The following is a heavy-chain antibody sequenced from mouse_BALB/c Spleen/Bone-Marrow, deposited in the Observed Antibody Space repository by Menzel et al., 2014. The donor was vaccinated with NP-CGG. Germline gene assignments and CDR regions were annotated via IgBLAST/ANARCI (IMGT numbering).Heavy chain of an antibody. CDR3: ARRVYGNYWYFDV. V-gene: IGHV1-80*01. CDR2: IYPGDGDT. Sequence: VKLMESGAELVRPGFSVKISCKASGYAFSSYWMNWVKQRPGQGLEWIGQIYPGDGDTNYNGKFKGKATLTADKSSSTAYMQLSSLTSEDSAVYFCARRVYGNYWYFDVWGAGTTVTVSS. CDR1: GYAFSSYW. J-gene: IGHJ1*01. D-gene: IGHD2-1*01.